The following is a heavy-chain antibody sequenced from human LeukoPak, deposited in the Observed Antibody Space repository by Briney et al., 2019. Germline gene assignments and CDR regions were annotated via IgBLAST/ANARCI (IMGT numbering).Heavy chain of an antibody. V-gene: IGHV3-23*01. CDR2: ISTGGTT. CDR3: AKGHVDSGGYYYFEY. D-gene: IGHD3-22*01. Sequence: GGSLRLSCAASGFTFGSYAMSWVRQAPGKGLEWVSAISTGGTTHFADSVEGRFTISRDNSKNTLYLEMNSLRSEDTAVYYCAKGHVDSGGYYYFEYWGQGTLVTVSS. J-gene: IGHJ4*02. CDR1: GFTFGSYA.